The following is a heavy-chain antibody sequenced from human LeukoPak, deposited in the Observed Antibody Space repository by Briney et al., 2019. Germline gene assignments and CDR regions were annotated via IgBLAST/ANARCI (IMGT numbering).Heavy chain of an antibody. V-gene: IGHV3-23*01. D-gene: IGHD3-10*01. CDR2: ISGGGGST. CDR3: ATLEFADS. CDR1: GFTFSSYA. J-gene: IGHJ4*02. Sequence: GGSLRLSCAASGFTFSSYAMSWVRQAPGKGLEWVSAISGGGGSTYYADSVRGRFTISRDDANSSLYLQMNSLRADDTAVYYCATLEFADSWGQGTPVTVSS.